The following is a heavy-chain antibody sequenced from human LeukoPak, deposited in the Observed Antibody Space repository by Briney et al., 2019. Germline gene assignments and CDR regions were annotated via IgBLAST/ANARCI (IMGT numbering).Heavy chain of an antibody. CDR3: ARDRTYYDILTGRYYYYYGMDV. D-gene: IGHD3-9*01. J-gene: IGHJ6*02. CDR2: INPSGGST. CDR1: GYTFTSYY. Sequence: GASVKVSCKASGYTFTSYYMHWVRQAPGQGLEWMGIINPSGGSTSYAQKFQGRVTMTRDTSTSTVYMELSSLRSEDTAVYYCARDRTYYDILTGRYYYYYGMDVWGQGTTVTVSS. V-gene: IGHV1-46*01.